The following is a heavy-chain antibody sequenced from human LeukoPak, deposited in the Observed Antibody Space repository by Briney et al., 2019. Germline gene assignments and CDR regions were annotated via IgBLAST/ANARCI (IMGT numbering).Heavy chain of an antibody. V-gene: IGHV3-74*01. CDR2: INRDGRST. Sequence: GGSLRLSCAVSGFTFSSDWMHWVRQAPGKGLVWVSRINRDGRSTTYADSVKGRFTISRDNAKNTLYLQMNSLRAEDTAVYYCARHPYDILTGPSFDYWGQGTLVTVSS. D-gene: IGHD3-9*01. CDR3: ARHPYDILTGPSFDY. J-gene: IGHJ4*02. CDR1: GFTFSSDW.